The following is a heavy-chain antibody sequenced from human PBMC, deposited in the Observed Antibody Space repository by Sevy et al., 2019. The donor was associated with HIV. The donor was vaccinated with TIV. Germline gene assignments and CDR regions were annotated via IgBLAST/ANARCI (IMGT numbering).Heavy chain of an antibody. D-gene: IGHD6-13*01. CDR1: GFIFSTYS. Sequence: GGSLRLSCAASGFIFSTYSMHWVRQAPGKGLEWVAAISYDGNNKYYADSVKGRITISRDNPKNTLFLQVNSVRPEDTAVYYCARAYSSWFGTVHYWGQGTLVTVSS. V-gene: IGHV3-30-3*01. J-gene: IGHJ4*02. CDR3: ARAYSSWFGTVHY. CDR2: ISYDGNNK.